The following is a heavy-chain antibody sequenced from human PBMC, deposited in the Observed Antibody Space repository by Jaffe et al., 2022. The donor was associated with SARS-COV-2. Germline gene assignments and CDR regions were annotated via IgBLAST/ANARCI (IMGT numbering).Heavy chain of an antibody. J-gene: IGHJ6*02. V-gene: IGHV4-34*01. Sequence: QVQLQQWGAGLLKPSETLSLTCAVYGGSFSGYYWSWIRQPPGKGLEWIGEINHSGSTNYNPSLKSRVTISVDTSKNQFSLKLSSVTAADTAVYYCARGRGSSSSYQGRYYYYYGMDVWGQGTTVTVSS. CDR3: ARGRGSSSSYQGRYYYYYGMDV. D-gene: IGHD6-13*01. CDR1: GGSFSGYY. CDR2: INHSGST.